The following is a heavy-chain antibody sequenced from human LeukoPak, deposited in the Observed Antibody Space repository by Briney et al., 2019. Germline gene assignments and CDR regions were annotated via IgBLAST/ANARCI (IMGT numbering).Heavy chain of an antibody. Sequence: GGSLRLSCSASGFVFSIYTMYWVRQAPGKGPEYVSTISGSGNGGSIYYADSVKGRFTISRDNAKNSLCLQMNSLRAEDTAVYYCARTAYYYDSSGYDDAFDIWGQGTMVTVSS. CDR2: ISGSGNGGSI. J-gene: IGHJ3*02. V-gene: IGHV3-64*04. CDR3: ARTAYYYDSSGYDDAFDI. D-gene: IGHD3-22*01. CDR1: GFVFSIYT.